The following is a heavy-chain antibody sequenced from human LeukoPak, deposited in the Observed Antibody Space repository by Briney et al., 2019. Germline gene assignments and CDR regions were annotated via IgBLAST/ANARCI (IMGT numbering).Heavy chain of an antibody. Sequence: GGSLRLSCAASGFTFSSYSMNWVRQAPGKGLEWVSSISSSSSYIYYADSVKGRFTISRDNAKNSLYLQMNSLRAEDTAVYYCARSSLPVGTSKYGMDVWGQGTTVTVSS. D-gene: IGHD2-2*01. CDR2: ISSSSSYI. CDR1: GFTFSSYS. J-gene: IGHJ6*02. V-gene: IGHV3-21*04. CDR3: ARSSLPVGTSKYGMDV.